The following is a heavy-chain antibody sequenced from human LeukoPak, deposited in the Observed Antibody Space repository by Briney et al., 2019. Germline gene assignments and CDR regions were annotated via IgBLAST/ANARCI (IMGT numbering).Heavy chain of an antibody. V-gene: IGHV4-61*01. CDR3: AREVFGVARAFDP. D-gene: IGHD3-3*01. J-gene: IGHJ5*02. Sequence: PSETLSLTCTFSGGSISSGSYYWSWIRQPPGKGLEWIGYIYYTGSTNYNPSLKSRVTISVDTSKNQFSLKLRSVTAADTALYYCAREVFGVARAFDPWGQGTLVTVSS. CDR2: IYYTGST. CDR1: GGSISSGSYY.